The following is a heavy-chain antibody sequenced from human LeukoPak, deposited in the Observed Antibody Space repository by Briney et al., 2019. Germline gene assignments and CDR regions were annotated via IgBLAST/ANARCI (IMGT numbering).Heavy chain of an antibody. V-gene: IGHV4-31*03. D-gene: IGHD6-13*01. CDR3: ARASSSWYL. J-gene: IGHJ4*02. CDR2: IYYSWST. Sequence: SETLSLTCTVSGGSISRGGYYWSSIRQHPGKGLEWIGYIYYSWSTYYHPSLKSRVTMSLDTPKNQFSLKLSSGTAADTAVYYCARASSSWYLWGQGTLVTVSS. CDR1: GGSISRGGYY.